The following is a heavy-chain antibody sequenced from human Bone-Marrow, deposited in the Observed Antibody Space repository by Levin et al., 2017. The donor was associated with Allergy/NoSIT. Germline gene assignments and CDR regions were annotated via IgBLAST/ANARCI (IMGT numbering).Heavy chain of an antibody. D-gene: IGHD6-13*01. Sequence: PGGSLRLSCAPSGFTFSSYFMDWVRQAPGKGLEWVAVISYDGSNKYYADSVKGRFTISRDNSKNTLYLQMNSLRAEDTAVYYCARQGGVAAAGNDYFAYWGQGTLVTVSS. V-gene: IGHV3-30-3*01. J-gene: IGHJ4*02. CDR1: GFTFSSYF. CDR2: ISYDGSNK. CDR3: ARQGGVAAAGNDYFAY.